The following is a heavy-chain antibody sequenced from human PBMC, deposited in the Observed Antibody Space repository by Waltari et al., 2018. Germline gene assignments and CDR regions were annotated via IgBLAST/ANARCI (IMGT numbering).Heavy chain of an antibody. CDR3: ARDLVEKYSSSSFAFDI. D-gene: IGHD6-6*01. CDR2: IYYSGST. J-gene: IGHJ3*02. CDR1: AGSISSYY. V-gene: IGHV4-59*01. Sequence: QVQLQESGPGLVKPSETLSLTCTVSAGSISSYYWSWIRQPPGKGLEWIGYIYYSGSTNYNPSLKSRVTISVDTSKNQFALKLSSVTAADTAVYYCARDLVEKYSSSSFAFDIWGQGTMVTVSS.